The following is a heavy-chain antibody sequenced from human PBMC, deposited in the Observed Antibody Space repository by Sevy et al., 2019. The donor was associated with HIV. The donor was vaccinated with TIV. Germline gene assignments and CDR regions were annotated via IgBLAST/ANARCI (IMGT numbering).Heavy chain of an antibody. Sequence: GGSLRLSCAASGFTFDDYAMHWVRQAPGKGLEWVSGISWNSGSIGYADSVKGRFTISRDNAKNSLYLQMNSLRAEDTALYYCAKDSGYYYGSGSNCYYYGMDVWGQGTTVTVSS. CDR2: ISWNSGSI. CDR3: AKDSGYYYGSGSNCYYYGMDV. J-gene: IGHJ6*02. D-gene: IGHD3-10*01. CDR1: GFTFDDYA. V-gene: IGHV3-9*01.